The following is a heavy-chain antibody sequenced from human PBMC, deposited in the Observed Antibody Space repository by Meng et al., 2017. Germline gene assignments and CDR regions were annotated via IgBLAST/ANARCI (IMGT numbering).Heavy chain of an antibody. V-gene: IGHV4-34*01. D-gene: IGHD3-22*01. Sequence: QRWGAGLLQPPAPPPPRFVVYCGSFSGYYWSWIRQPPGKGLEWIGEINHSGSTNYNPSLKSRVTISVDTSKNQFSLKLSSVTAADTAVYYCARVPRATMIVDGTNFNFDYWGQGTLVTVSS. J-gene: IGHJ4*02. CDR2: INHSGST. CDR1: CGSFSGYY. CDR3: ARVPRATMIVDGTNFNFDY.